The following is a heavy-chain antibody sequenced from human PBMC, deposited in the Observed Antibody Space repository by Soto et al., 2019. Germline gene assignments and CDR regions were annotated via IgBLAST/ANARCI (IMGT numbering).Heavy chain of an antibody. CDR1: GGSISSSSYY. J-gene: IGHJ6*02. D-gene: IGHD3-10*01. CDR3: ARLRAHYYYYGMDV. V-gene: IGHV4-39*01. Sequence: PSLTCTVSGGSISSSSYYWGWIRQPPGKGLEWIGSIYYSGSTYYNPSLKSRVTISVDTSKNQFSLKLSSVTAADTAVYYCARLRAHYYYYGMDVWGQGTTVTVSS. CDR2: IYYSGST.